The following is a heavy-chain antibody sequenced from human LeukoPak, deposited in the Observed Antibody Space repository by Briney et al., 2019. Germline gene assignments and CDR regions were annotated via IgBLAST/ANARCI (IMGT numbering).Heavy chain of an antibody. J-gene: IGHJ6*04. V-gene: IGHV3-21*01. CDR2: ISSSSSYI. D-gene: IGHD3-22*01. CDR3: ARDNEAYITMISKV. Sequence: PGGSLRLSCAASGFTFSSYSMNWVRQAPGKGLEWVSSISSSSSYIYYADSVKGRFTISRDNAKNSLYPQMNSLRAEDTAVYYCARDNEAYITMISKVWGKGTTVTVSS. CDR1: GFTFSSYS.